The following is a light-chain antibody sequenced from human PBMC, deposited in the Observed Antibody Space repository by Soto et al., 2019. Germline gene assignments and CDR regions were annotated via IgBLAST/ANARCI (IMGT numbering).Light chain of an antibody. CDR1: QTISSW. CDR3: QHYNSYSEA. Sequence: DIQMTQSPSTLSGSVGDRVTITCRASQTISSWLAWYQQKPGKAPKLLIYKASTLKSGVPSWFSGSGSGTEFTLSISSLQPDDFATYYCQHYNSYSEAFGQGTKVDI. CDR2: KAS. J-gene: IGKJ1*01. V-gene: IGKV1-5*03.